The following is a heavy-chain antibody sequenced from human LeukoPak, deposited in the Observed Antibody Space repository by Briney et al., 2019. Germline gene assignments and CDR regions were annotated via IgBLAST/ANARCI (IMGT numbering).Heavy chain of an antibody. CDR3: AKDLYYYGSGSYYGWFDP. V-gene: IGHV3-23*01. D-gene: IGHD3-10*01. CDR2: ISGSGGST. Sequence: PGGSLRLSCAASGFTFSSYALSWVRQAPGKGLKWVSAISGSGGSTYYADSVKGQFTISRDNSKNTLYLQMNSLGAEDTAVYYCAKDLYYYGSGSYYGWFDPWGQGTLVTVSS. J-gene: IGHJ5*02. CDR1: GFTFSSYA.